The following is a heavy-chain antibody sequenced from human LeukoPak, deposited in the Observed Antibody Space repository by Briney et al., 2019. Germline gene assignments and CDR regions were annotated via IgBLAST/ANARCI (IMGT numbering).Heavy chain of an antibody. J-gene: IGHJ4*02. Sequence: GGSLRLSCAVSGFTFSDYYMSWIRQAPGKGLEWVSYISSSGSTIYYADSVKGRFTISRDNAKNSLYLQMNSLRAEDTAVYYCARILYSSSWIYWGQGTLVTVSS. D-gene: IGHD6-13*01. CDR2: ISSSGSTI. CDR1: GFTFSDYY. V-gene: IGHV3-11*04. CDR3: ARILYSSSWIY.